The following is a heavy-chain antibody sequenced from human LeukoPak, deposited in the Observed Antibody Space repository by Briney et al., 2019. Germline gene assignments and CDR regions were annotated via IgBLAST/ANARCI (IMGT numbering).Heavy chain of an antibody. Sequence: GGSLRLSCAASGFTFSDYYMSWIRQAPGKGLEWVSYISSSGSTIYYADSVKGRFTISSDNAKNSLYLQMNSLRAEDTAVYYCARGWELLRAAFDIWGQGTMVTVSS. J-gene: IGHJ3*02. CDR1: GFTFSDYY. V-gene: IGHV3-11*01. D-gene: IGHD1-26*01. CDR3: ARGWELLRAAFDI. CDR2: ISSSGSTI.